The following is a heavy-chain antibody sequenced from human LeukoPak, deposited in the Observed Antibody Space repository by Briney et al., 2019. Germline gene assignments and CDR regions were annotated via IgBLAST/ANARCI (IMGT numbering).Heavy chain of an antibody. Sequence: ASVKVSCKASGYTFTGYYMHWVRPAPGQGLAWMGWINPNSGGTNYAQKFQGRVTMTRDTSISTAYMELSRLRSDDTAVYYCARDIVVVPAAILGSYYYYYGMDVWGQGTTVTVSS. J-gene: IGHJ6*02. CDR3: ARDIVVVPAAILGSYYYYYGMDV. D-gene: IGHD2-2*02. V-gene: IGHV1-2*02. CDR1: GYTFTGYY. CDR2: INPNSGGT.